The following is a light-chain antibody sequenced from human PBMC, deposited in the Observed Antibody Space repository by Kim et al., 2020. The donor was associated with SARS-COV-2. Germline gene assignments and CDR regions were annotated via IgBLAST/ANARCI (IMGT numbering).Light chain of an antibody. CDR2: AAS. CDR1: QSISTN. Sequence: ASVGDRVTITCRASQSISTNLNWYQQKSGKAPKLLIYAASSLQGGVPLRFSGSGSGTDFTLTISSLQPEDSATYYCQQSNSTPLTFGGGTRVEIK. J-gene: IGKJ4*01. CDR3: QQSNSTPLT. V-gene: IGKV1-39*01.